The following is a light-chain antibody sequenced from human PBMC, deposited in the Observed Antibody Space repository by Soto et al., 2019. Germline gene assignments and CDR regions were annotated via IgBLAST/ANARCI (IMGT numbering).Light chain of an antibody. CDR3: FSHRRGDSHV. CDR2: EAS. J-gene: IGLJ1*01. V-gene: IGLV2-18*02. Sequence: QSALTQPPSVSGSPGQSVTISCTGTSTDFVSYNRVSWYQQPPGTAPKLIIYEASNRPSGVPGRFSGSKSGNTASLTISGLQAADEADYYCFSHRRGDSHVFGTGTKVTVL. CDR1: STDFVSYNR.